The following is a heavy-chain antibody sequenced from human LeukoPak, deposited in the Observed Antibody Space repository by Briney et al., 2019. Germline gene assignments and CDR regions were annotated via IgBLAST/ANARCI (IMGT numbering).Heavy chain of an antibody. D-gene: IGHD3-3*01. J-gene: IGHJ5*02. CDR1: GGSISGYY. Sequence: SETLSLTCAVYGGSISGYYWSWIRQPPGKVLEWIGEINHSGSTNYNPSLKSRVTISVDTSKNQFSLKLSSVTAADTAVYYCARGPRGYYATGWFDPWGKGTLVTVSS. CDR2: INHSGST. V-gene: IGHV4-34*01. CDR3: ARGPRGYYATGWFDP.